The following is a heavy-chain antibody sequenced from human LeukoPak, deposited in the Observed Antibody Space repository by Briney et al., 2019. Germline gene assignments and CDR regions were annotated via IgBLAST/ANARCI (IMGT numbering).Heavy chain of an antibody. CDR1: GFTFNSYW. CDR3: ARDIFDRTNNWFDP. Sequence: GGSLRVSCAASGFTFNSYWMSWVRQALGKGLEWVANIKQDGSEKYYVDSVKGRFTISRDNAKNSLYLQMNSLRAEDTAVYYCARDIFDRTNNWFDPWGQGTLVTVSS. CDR2: IKQDGSEK. J-gene: IGHJ5*02. D-gene: IGHD1-14*01. V-gene: IGHV3-7*01.